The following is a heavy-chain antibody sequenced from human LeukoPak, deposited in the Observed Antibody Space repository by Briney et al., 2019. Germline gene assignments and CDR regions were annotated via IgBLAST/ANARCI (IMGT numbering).Heavy chain of an antibody. J-gene: IGHJ4*02. Sequence: GGSLRLSCAASGFTLDDYGMSWVRQAPGKGLEWVFGINWNGGSTGYADSVKGRFTISRDNAKNSLYLQMNSLRAEDTALYYCAREYTAMVTAYFDYWGQGTLVTVSS. CDR1: GFTLDDYG. CDR3: AREYTAMVTAYFDY. V-gene: IGHV3-20*04. D-gene: IGHD5-18*01. CDR2: INWNGGST.